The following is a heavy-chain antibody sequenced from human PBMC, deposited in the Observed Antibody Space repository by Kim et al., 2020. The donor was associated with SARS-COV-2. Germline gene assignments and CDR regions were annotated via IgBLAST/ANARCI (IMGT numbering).Heavy chain of an antibody. Sequence: DSVKGRFTISRDNSKNTLYLQMNSLRAEDTAVYYCAKDTIFRVRGIDFDYWGQGTLVTVSS. J-gene: IGHJ4*02. D-gene: IGHD3-10*01. V-gene: IGHV3-23*01. CDR3: AKDTIFRVRGIDFDY.